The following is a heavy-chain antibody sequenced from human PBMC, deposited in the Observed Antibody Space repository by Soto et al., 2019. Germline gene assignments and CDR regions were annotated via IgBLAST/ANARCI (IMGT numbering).Heavy chain of an antibody. CDR3: ALIRYYYYYGMDV. Sequence: PSATLSLTCAVYGGSFSGYYWSWIRQPPGKGLEWIGEINHSGSTNYNPSLKSRVTISVDTSKNQFSLKLSSVTAADTAVYYCALIRYYYYYGMDVWGQGXTVTVYS. CDR2: INHSGST. CDR1: GGSFSGYY. V-gene: IGHV4-34*01. J-gene: IGHJ6*02.